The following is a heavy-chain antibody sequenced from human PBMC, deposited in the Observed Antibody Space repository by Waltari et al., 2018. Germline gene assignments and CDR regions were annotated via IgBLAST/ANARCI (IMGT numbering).Heavy chain of an antibody. CDR1: GGSFSGYY. V-gene: IGHV4-34*01. Sequence: QVQLQQWGAGLLKPSETLSLTCAVYGGSFSGYYWSWIRQPPGKGLEWIGEINHSGSTNYNPSLKSRVTISVDTSKNQFSLKLSSVTAADTAMYYCASAVAGRGPSWGQGTLVTVSS. D-gene: IGHD6-19*01. J-gene: IGHJ4*02. CDR3: ASAVAGRGPS. CDR2: INHSGST.